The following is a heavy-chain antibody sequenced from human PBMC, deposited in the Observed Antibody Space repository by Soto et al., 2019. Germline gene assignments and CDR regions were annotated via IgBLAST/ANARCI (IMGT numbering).Heavy chain of an antibody. CDR2: ISAYNGNT. Sequence: ASVKVSCKASGYTFTSYGISWVRQAPGQGLEWMGWISAYNGNTNYAQKLQGRVTMTTDTSTSTAYMELRSLRSDDTAVYYCARDIYYYDSSVWFDPWGQGTLVTVSS. J-gene: IGHJ5*02. CDR1: GYTFTSYG. V-gene: IGHV1-18*01. D-gene: IGHD3-22*01. CDR3: ARDIYYYDSSVWFDP.